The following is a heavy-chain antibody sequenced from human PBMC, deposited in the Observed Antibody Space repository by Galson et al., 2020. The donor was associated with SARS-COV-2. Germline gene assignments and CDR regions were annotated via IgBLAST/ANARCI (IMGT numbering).Heavy chain of an antibody. CDR3: AREGYDLLTGAFDY. V-gene: IGHV4-61*02. CDR2: IYTTGHT. CDR1: GGSISSGSYY. D-gene: IGHD3-9*01. Sequence: SETLSLTCTVSGGSISSGSYYWSWIRQPAGKGLEWVGRIYTTGHTNYNPSLKNRVTISVDRSKNQFSLKLTSVTAADTAVYYCAREGYDLLTGAFDYWGQGTLVTVSS. J-gene: IGHJ4*02.